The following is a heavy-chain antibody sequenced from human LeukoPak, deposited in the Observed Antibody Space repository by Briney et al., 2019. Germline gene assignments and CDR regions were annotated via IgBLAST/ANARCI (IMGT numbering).Heavy chain of an antibody. J-gene: IGHJ3*02. CDR1: GYTFTSYD. CDR2: MNPNSGNT. V-gene: IGHV1-8*01. D-gene: IGHD3-10*01. CDR3: ARGQILWFGEAFDI. Sequence: ASVKVSCKASGYTFTSYDINWVRQATGQGLEWMGWMNPNSGNTGYAQKFQGRVTMTRNTSISTAYMELSSLRSEDTAVYYCARGQILWFGEAFDIWGQGTMVTVSS.